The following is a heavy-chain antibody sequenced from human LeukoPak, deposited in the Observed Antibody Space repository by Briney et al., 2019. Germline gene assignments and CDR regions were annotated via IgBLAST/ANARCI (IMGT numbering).Heavy chain of an antibody. D-gene: IGHD3-22*01. Sequence: GGSLRLSCAASGFTFSSYSMNWVRQAPGKGLEWVSYISSSSSTIYYADSVKGRFTISRDNAKNSLYLQMNSLRAEDTAVYYCARDLFGNRYYYDSSGYDPPSWGQGTLVTVSS. V-gene: IGHV3-48*01. CDR3: ARDLFGNRYYYDSSGYDPPS. CDR2: ISSSSSTI. J-gene: IGHJ4*02. CDR1: GFTFSSYS.